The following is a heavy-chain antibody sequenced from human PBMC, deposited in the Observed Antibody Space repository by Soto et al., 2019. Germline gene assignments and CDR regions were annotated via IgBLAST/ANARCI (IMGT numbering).Heavy chain of an antibody. D-gene: IGHD3-10*01. V-gene: IGHV4-39*01. CDR1: GGSISGSGGL. CDR2: IYHNGNT. CDR3: ARLPRYGSGTYPEF. J-gene: IGHJ4*02. Sequence: QLHLQESGPGLVKPSEALSLTCTVSGGSISGSGGLWGWIRQPPGKGLESIGTIYHNGNTYYDPSVWGRVTMSVYTSKNEFSLNLNSLTAADAAVYYCARLPRYGSGTYPEFWGQGTLVTVSS.